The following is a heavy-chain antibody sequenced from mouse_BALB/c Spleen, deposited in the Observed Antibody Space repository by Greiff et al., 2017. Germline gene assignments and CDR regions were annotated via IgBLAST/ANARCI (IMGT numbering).Heavy chain of an antibody. D-gene: IGHD2-1*01. V-gene: IGHV14-1*02. J-gene: IGHJ1*01. CDR1: GFNIKDYY. CDR3: ARDYGNYGYFDV. CDR2: IDPENGNT. Sequence: EVKLQESGAELVRPGALVKLSCKASGFNIKDYYMHWVKQRPEQGLEWIGWIDPENGNTIYDPKFQGKASITADTSSNTAYLQLSSLTSEDTAVYYCARDYGNYGYFDVWGAGTTVTVSS.